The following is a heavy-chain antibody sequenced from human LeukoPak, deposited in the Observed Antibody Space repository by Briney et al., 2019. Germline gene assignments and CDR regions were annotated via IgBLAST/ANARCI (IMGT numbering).Heavy chain of an antibody. CDR3: ARGFSAYCSGGSCYSIPFVDP. CDR1: GFTFSIYG. J-gene: IGHJ5*02. Sequence: GGSPRLSCAASGFTFSIYGMHWVRQAPGKGLEWVAVIWYDGSNKYYADSVKGRFTISRDNSKNTLYLQMNSLRAEDTAVYYCARGFSAYCSGGSCYSIPFVDPWGQGTLVTVSS. V-gene: IGHV3-33*01. CDR2: IWYDGSNK. D-gene: IGHD2-15*01.